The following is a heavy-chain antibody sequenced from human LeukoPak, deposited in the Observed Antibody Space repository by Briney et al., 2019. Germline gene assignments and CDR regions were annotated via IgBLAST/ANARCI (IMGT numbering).Heavy chain of an antibody. CDR1: GYTLTELS. CDR2: FDPEDGET. D-gene: IGHD3-22*01. J-gene: IGHJ4*02. CDR3: ARDPKYYYDSSGRSEESFDY. Sequence: ASVKVSCKVSGYTLTELSMHWVRQAPGKGLEWMGGFDPEDGETIYAQKFQGRVTMTEDTSTDTAYTELRSLRSDDTAVYYCARDPKYYYDSSGRSEESFDYWGQGTLVTVSS. V-gene: IGHV1-24*01.